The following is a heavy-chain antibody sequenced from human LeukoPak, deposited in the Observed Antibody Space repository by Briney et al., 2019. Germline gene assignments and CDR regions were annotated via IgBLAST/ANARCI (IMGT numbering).Heavy chain of an antibody. D-gene: IGHD3-10*01. CDR3: ARSQYYYGSGSSLIDY. J-gene: IGHJ4*02. V-gene: IGHV1-18*01. CDR1: GYTFTSYG. CDR2: ISAYNGNT. Sequence: ASVKVSCKASGYTFTSYGISFVRQAPGQGLEWMGWISAYNGNTNYAQKLQGRVTMTTDTSTSTAYMELRSLRSDDTAVYYCARSQYYYGSGSSLIDYWGQGTLVTVSS.